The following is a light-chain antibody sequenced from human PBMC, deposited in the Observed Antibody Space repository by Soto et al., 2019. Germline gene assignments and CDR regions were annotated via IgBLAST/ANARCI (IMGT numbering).Light chain of an antibody. V-gene: IGKV1-39*01. J-gene: IGKJ1*01. CDR3: QQSYSTRWT. CDR1: QGIRSA. CDR2: AAS. Sequence: IQVTQSPSSLSASVGDRVTITCRTSQGIRSALGWYQQKPGKAPNLLIYAASSLQSGVPSRFSGSGSGTDFTLTISSLQPEDCETYDCQQSYSTRWTFGQGTKVDIK.